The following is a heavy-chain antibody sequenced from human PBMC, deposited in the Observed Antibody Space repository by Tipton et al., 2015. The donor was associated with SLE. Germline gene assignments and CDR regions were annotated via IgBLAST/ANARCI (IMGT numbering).Heavy chain of an antibody. D-gene: IGHD2-15*01. V-gene: IGHV4-59*01. J-gene: IGHJ2*01. CDR2: IYHSGST. Sequence: GLVKPSETLSPTCTVSGGSISGYSWSWVRQPPGKGLEWIGYIYHSGSTNYNPSLKSRVTMSVDTSENQFSLKLTSVTAADTAVYYCARDRYCGGGSCFDWFFDLWGRGTLVTVSS. CDR3: ARDRYCGGGSCFDWFFDL. CDR1: GGSISGYS.